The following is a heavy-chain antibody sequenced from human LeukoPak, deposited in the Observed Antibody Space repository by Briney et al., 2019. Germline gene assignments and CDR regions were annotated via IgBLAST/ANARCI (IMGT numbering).Heavy chain of an antibody. CDR2: MNQDGSEI. J-gene: IGHJ2*01. V-gene: IGHV3-7*01. Sequence: GGSLRLSCAASGFTFSSYSMNWVRQAPGKGLEWVANMNQDGSEIYYLDSVKGRFTISRDHAKNSVYLQMNGFKAEGTGVYQCVGGPGWVFDRWGRGTLVTASS. CDR1: GFTFSSYS. CDR3: VGGPGWVFDR. D-gene: IGHD1-26*01.